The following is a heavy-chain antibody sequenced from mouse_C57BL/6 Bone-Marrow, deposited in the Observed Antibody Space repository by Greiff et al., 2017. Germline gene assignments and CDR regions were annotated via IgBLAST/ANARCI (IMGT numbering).Heavy chain of an antibody. Sequence: VQLQQSGAELVRPWASVTLSCTASGFNIKDYYMHWVKQRPEQGLEWIGRIDPEDGDTEYAPKFPGKGTMTADTSTNTAYLQLSSLTSRDTAVYYCTTGGNVVAYWGQGTLVTVSA. D-gene: IGHD2-1*01. CDR3: TTGGNVVAY. J-gene: IGHJ3*01. V-gene: IGHV14-1*01. CDR2: IDPEDGDT. CDR1: GFNIKDYY.